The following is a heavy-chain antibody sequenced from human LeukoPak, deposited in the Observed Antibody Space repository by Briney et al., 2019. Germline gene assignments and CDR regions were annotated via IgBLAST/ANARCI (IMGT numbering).Heavy chain of an antibody. J-gene: IGHJ4*02. V-gene: IGHV3-7*01. CDR3: SGRDSSRNPWAY. Sequence: PGGSLRLSCAASGFTFSRFWMNWVRQAPGRWLEWVANIKPDGSEKYYVDSVKGRFTISRDNAKNSVFLQMNGLRAEDTAVYYCSGRDSSRNPWAYWGQGTLVSVSS. D-gene: IGHD2-2*01. CDR1: GFTFSRFW. CDR2: IKPDGSEK.